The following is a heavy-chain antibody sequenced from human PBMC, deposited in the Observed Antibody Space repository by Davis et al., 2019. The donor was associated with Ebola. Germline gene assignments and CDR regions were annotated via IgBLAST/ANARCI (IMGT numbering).Heavy chain of an antibody. D-gene: IGHD1-1*01. CDR2: VWHYGSDD. Sequence: GEPLKISCSASGFRFSDYGMHWVRQAPGKGLEWVAFVWHYGSDDWHADSVKGRFSISRDNPKNMLYLQMNSLRPEDTAVYYCAKPAGGYFDNWGQGARVIVSS. V-gene: IGHV3-30*02. CDR3: AKPAGGYFDN. CDR1: GFRFSDYG. J-gene: IGHJ4*03.